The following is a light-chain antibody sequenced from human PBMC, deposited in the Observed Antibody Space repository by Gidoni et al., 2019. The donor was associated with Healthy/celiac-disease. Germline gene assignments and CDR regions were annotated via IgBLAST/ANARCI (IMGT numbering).Light chain of an antibody. CDR3: QQSYSTLPLT. CDR2: AAS. V-gene: IGKV1-39*01. J-gene: IGKJ4*02. CDR1: QSISSY. Sequence: FQLTQSPSSLSASVGDRVTITCRASQSISSYLNWYQQKPGKAPKLLIYAASSLQSGVPSRFSGSGSGTDFTLTISSLQPEDFATYYCQQSYSTLPLTFGGGTKVEIK.